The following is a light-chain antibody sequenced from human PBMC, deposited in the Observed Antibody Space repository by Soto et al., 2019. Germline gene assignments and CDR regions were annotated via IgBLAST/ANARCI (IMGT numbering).Light chain of an antibody. V-gene: IGKV4-1*01. CDR3: QQYYGSPLT. CDR2: LAS. J-gene: IGKJ4*01. CDR1: QSGFYDTNNRNY. Sequence: DIVMTQSPDSLAVSRGERATINCKSSQSGFYDTNNRNYLAWYQQKPGQPPKLLIYLASTRESGVPDRLTGSGPGPDFTSTIRRLKAEDVAVYSCQQYYGSPLTSGGRTTVEIK.